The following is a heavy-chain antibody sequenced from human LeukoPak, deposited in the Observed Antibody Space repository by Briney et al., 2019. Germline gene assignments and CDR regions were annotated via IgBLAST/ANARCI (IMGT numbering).Heavy chain of an antibody. CDR1: GFIFSNYV. D-gene: IGHD3-22*01. CDR3: ARDADTSGYFSYFDY. CDR2: ISGSDGST. V-gene: IGHV3-23*01. J-gene: IGHJ4*02. Sequence: GGSLRLSCAASGFIFSNYVMTWVRQSPGKGLEWVSAISGSDGSTYFADSVKGRFTISRDNSKNTLYLQMNSLRAEDTAVYFCARDADTSGYFSYFDYWGQGTLVTVPS.